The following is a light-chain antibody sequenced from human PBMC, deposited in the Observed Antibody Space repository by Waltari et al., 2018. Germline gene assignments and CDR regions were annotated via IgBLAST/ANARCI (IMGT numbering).Light chain of an antibody. V-gene: IGKV3-20*01. CDR3: QQYGSSLYT. Sequence: EIVVTQSPGTLSLSPGERATLSCRASQSVTSNYLAWYQQKPGQAPRPLIYGASNRATCIPDRFSGSGSGTDFTLTITRLEPEDFAVYYCQQYGSSLYTFGQGTKLEI. CDR2: GAS. J-gene: IGKJ2*01. CDR1: QSVTSNY.